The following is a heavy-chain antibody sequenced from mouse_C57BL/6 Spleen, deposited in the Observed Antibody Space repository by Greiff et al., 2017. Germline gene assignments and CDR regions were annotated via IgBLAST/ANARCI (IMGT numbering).Heavy chain of an antibody. Sequence: EVHLVESGGDLVKPGGSLKLSCAASGFTFSSYGMSWVRQTPDKRLEWVATISSGGSYTYYPDSVKGRFTISRDNAKNTLYLQMSSLKSEETAMYYCARPEYSYAMDYWGQGTSVTVSS. V-gene: IGHV5-6*01. J-gene: IGHJ4*01. D-gene: IGHD5-1*01. CDR1: GFTFSSYG. CDR2: ISSGGSYT. CDR3: ARPEYSYAMDY.